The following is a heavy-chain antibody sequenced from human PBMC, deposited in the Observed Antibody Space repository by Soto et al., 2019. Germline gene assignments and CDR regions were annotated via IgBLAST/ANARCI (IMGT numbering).Heavy chain of an antibody. CDR1: GFAFCTSS. Sequence: HPWGSLRLSCAASGFAFCTSSIICCRHSAFKWLEWVSYISYSSSMIYYAHSVKGRFTISRDNAKNSLYLQMNSLGDEDTAVYYCARDYRSTIFGVVIRNYFGVDVWGQGTTVTVSS. J-gene: IGHJ6*02. V-gene: IGHV3-48*02. CDR3: ARDYRSTIFGVVIRNYFGVDV. CDR2: ISYSSSMI. D-gene: IGHD3-3*01.